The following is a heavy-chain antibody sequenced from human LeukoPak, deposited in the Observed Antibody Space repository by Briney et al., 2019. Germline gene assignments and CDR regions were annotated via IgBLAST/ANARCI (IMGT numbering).Heavy chain of an antibody. CDR2: INPSGGST. Sequence: ASVKVSCKASGYTFTSYHMHWVRQAPGQGLEWMGIINPSGGSTSYAQKFQDRVTITRDRSMSTAYMELSSLRSEDTAMYYCARYNDNVYAFDIWGQGTMVTVSS. J-gene: IGHJ3*02. V-gene: IGHV1-46*01. D-gene: IGHD3-16*01. CDR1: GYTFTSYH. CDR3: ARYNDNVYAFDI.